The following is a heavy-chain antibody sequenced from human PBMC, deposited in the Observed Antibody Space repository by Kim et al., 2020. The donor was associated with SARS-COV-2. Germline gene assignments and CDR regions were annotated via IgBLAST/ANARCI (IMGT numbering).Heavy chain of an antibody. CDR3: ARLSRITIFGVVIS. Sequence: NPALKSRVTISVDTSKNQFSLKLSSVTAADTAVYYCARLSRITIFGVVISWGQGTLVTVSS. D-gene: IGHD3-3*01. V-gene: IGHV4-39*01. J-gene: IGHJ5*02.